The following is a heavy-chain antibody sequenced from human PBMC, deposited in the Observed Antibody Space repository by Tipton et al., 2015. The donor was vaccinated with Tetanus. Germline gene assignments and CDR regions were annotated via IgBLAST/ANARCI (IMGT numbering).Heavy chain of an antibody. CDR3: ARVALTGTHFDY. J-gene: IGHJ4*02. CDR2: INHSGST. D-gene: IGHD3-9*01. Sequence: TLSLTCAVYAGSFSGYYWSWIRQPPGKGLEWIGEINHSGSTNYSPSLKSRVSMSVDTSKRQFSLSLTSVTAADTAVYYCARVALTGTHFDYWGQGTLVTVSS. V-gene: IGHV4-34*01. CDR1: AGSFSGYY.